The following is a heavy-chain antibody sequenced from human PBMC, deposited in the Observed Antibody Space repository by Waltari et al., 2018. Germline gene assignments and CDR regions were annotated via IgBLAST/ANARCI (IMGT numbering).Heavy chain of an antibody. D-gene: IGHD6-6*01. CDR3: ARGGQLALDY. CDR2: INNGGGSST. CDR1: GVTVLTYY. Sequence: EVQLVESGGGLVQPGASLSLSCAASGVTVLTYYPHWVRQGPGKGLVWISRINNGGGSSTTYADSVKGRFTISKDNAKNTVYLQMNSLRAEDTAVYHCARGGQLALDYWGQGTLVTVSS. V-gene: IGHV3-74*01. J-gene: IGHJ4*02.